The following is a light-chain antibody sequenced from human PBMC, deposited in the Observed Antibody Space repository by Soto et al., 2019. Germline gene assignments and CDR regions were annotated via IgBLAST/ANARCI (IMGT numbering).Light chain of an antibody. CDR1: QSVSNN. Sequence: EIVLTQSPATLSLSPGERATLSCRASQSVSNNLAWYQQKPGQAPRLLIYGASTRATAIPARFSGSGSGTDFTLTIIRLEPEDFAVYYCQQYDISPWTFGQGTKVDIK. CDR3: QQYDISPWT. CDR2: GAS. V-gene: IGKV3-20*01. J-gene: IGKJ1*01.